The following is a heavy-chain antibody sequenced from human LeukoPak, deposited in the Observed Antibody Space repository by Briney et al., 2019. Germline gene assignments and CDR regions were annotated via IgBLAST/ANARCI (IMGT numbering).Heavy chain of an antibody. CDR1: GDRVSTNSAA. CDR3: ARGGIGYCSTTGCYFDS. D-gene: IGHD2-2*01. CDR2: TYYRSKWSY. Sequence: SQTLSLTCAISGDRVSTNSAAWNWIRQSPSRGLEWLGRTYYRSKWSYDYAVSVKSRITINPDTSKNQFSLQLNSVTPEDTAVYYCARGGIGYCSTTGCYFDSWGQGTLVTVSS. J-gene: IGHJ4*02. V-gene: IGHV6-1*01.